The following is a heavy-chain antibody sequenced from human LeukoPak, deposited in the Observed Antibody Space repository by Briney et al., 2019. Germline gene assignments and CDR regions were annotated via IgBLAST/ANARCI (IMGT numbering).Heavy chain of an antibody. CDR3: ARDRYSSSWYRWFDP. CDR2: IYHSGST. V-gene: IGHV4-4*02. Sequence: SSETLSLTCAVSGGSISSSNWWSWVRQPPGKGLEWIGEIYHSGSTNYNPSLKSRVTISVDKPKNQFSLKLSSVTAADTAVYYCARDRYSSSWYRWFDPWGQGTLVTVSS. CDR1: GGSISSSNW. J-gene: IGHJ5*02. D-gene: IGHD6-13*01.